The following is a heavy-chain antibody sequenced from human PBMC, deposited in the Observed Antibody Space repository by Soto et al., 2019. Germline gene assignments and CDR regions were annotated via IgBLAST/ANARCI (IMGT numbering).Heavy chain of an antibody. CDR2: ISGRGSII. CDR1: GFTFSDYY. CDR3: ASGVAASPFYYYYMDV. J-gene: IGHJ6*03. Sequence: QVQLVESGGGLVKPGGSLRLSCAASGFTFSDYYMSWIRQAPGKGLEWVSYISGRGSIIYYADSVKGRFTISRDNAKNSLHLQMTSLRAEDTAVYYCASGVAASPFYYYYMDVWGKGTTVTVSS. D-gene: IGHD2-15*01. V-gene: IGHV3-11*01.